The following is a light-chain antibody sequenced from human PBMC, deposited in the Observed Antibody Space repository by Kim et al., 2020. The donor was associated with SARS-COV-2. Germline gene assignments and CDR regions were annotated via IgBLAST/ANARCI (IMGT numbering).Light chain of an antibody. Sequence: SYELTQTPPVSVAPGKTARITCGGNNIGSKSVHWYQQRPDQAPVLVMYYDSDRPSGIPERFSGSNSGNTATLTISRVEAGDEANYYCQVWDSTSDHPVFGGGTKLTVL. CDR1: NIGSKS. CDR3: QVWDSTSDHPV. V-gene: IGLV3-21*04. J-gene: IGLJ3*02. CDR2: YDS.